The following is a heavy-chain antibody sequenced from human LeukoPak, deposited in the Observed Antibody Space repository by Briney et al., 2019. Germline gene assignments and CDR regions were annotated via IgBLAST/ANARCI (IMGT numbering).Heavy chain of an antibody. V-gene: IGHV3-7*03. J-gene: IGHJ6*02. CDR3: ARDRGGYDYPSYGMDV. Sequence: GGSLRLSCAASGFMFSSNWMSWVRLAPGKGLEWVANIKEDGTETYYVDSVKGRFTISRDNAQNSLYLQMNSLRVEDTAVYYCARDRGGYDYPSYGMDVWGQGTTVTVSS. CDR1: GFMFSSNW. CDR2: IKEDGTET. D-gene: IGHD5-12*01.